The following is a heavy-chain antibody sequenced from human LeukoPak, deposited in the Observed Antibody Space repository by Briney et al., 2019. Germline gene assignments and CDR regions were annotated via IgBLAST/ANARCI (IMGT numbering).Heavy chain of an antibody. D-gene: IGHD1-26*01. CDR2: IIPIFGTA. Sequence: SVKVSCXASGGTFSSYAISWVRQAPGQGREWMGRIIPIFGTANYAQKFQGRVTITTDESNSTDYMELRRMSSEDTAVYYCAREEGYYSGSYHLDYWGQGTLVTVSS. CDR1: GGTFSSYA. J-gene: IGHJ4*02. CDR3: AREEGYYSGSYHLDY. V-gene: IGHV1-69*05.